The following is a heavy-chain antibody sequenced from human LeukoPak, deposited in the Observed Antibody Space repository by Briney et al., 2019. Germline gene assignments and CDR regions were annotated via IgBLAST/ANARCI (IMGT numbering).Heavy chain of an antibody. J-gene: IGHJ4*02. CDR3: ARSQTPYSGSYFDY. CDR2: IWYDGSKK. Sequence: PGRSLRLSCAASGFSFSSYGMHWVRQAPGKGLEWVAVIWYDGSKKYYADSVKGRFIISRDNSRNTLYLQMNSLRAEDTAVYYCARSQTPYSGSYFDYWGQGTLVTVSS. D-gene: IGHD1-26*01. V-gene: IGHV3-33*01. CDR1: GFSFSSYG.